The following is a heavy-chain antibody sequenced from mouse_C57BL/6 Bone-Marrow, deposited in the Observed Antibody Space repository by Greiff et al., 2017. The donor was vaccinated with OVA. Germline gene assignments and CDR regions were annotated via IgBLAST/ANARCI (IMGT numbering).Heavy chain of an antibody. Sequence: VQLQQSGAELVRPGASVKLSCTASGFNIKDDYMHWVKQRPEQGLAWIGWIDPENGDTEYASKFQGKATITADTSSNTAYLQLSSLTSEDTAVYYCTLYGSSSYYYAMDYWGQGTSVTVSS. CDR1: GFNIKDDY. CDR2: IDPENGDT. CDR3: TLYGSSSYYYAMDY. D-gene: IGHD1-1*01. V-gene: IGHV14-4*01. J-gene: IGHJ4*01.